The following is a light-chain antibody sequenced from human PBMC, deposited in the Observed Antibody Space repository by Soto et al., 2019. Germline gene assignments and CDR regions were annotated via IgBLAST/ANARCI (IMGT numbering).Light chain of an antibody. J-gene: IGKJ1*01. Sequence: DIQMTQSPSTLSASVGDRVTITCRASQSISSWLAWYQQKPGKAPKLLIYDASSLESGVPSRFSGSGSGTEFTLTISSLQPDDFATYYCQQYNNWPPQETFGQGTKVDI. CDR3: QQYNNWPPQET. CDR1: QSISSW. CDR2: DAS. V-gene: IGKV1-5*01.